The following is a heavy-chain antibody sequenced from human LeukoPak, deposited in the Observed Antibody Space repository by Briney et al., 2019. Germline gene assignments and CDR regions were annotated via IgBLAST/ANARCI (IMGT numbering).Heavy chain of an antibody. CDR1: GGSISSGSYY. J-gene: IGHJ4*02. CDR2: IYTSGST. CDR3: ASYRYSYGLTENDY. D-gene: IGHD5-18*01. Sequence: PSETLSLTCTVSGGSISSGSYYWSWTRQPAGKGLEWIGRIYTSGSTNYNPSLKSRVTISVDTSKNQFSLKLSSVTAADTAVYYCASYRYSYGLTENDYWGQGTLVTVSS. V-gene: IGHV4-61*02.